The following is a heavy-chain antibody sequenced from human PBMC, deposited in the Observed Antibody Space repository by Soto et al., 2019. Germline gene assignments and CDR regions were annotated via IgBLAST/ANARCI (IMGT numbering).Heavy chain of an antibody. V-gene: IGHV4-59*01. CDR1: GGSISSYY. Sequence: SETLSLTCTVSGGSISSYYWSWIRQPPGKGLEWIGYIYYSGSTNYNPSLKSRVTISVDTSKNQFSLKLSSVTAADTAVYYWARGGDGYNSKTADWGQGTLVTVSS. CDR3: ARGGDGYNSKTAD. D-gene: IGHD5-12*01. CDR2: IYYSGST. J-gene: IGHJ4*02.